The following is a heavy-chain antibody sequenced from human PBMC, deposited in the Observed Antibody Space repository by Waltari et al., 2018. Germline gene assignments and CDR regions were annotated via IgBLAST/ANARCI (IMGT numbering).Heavy chain of an antibody. Sequence: QVQLVESGGGMVQPGRSLRLACAASGFTFSSYGMHWVRQAPGKGLEWVAGRGFDGSNKYYVDSGKGRFTISRDNFKNTLLLQMNSLRAEDTAVYYCARDRSDSSGYPDYWGQGTLVTVSS. CDR1: GFTFSSYG. CDR2: RGFDGSNK. V-gene: IGHV3-33*01. J-gene: IGHJ4*02. CDR3: ARDRSDSSGYPDY. D-gene: IGHD3-22*01.